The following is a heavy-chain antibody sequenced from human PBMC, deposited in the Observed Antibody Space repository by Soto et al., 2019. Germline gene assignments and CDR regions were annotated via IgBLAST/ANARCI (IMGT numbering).Heavy chain of an antibody. J-gene: IGHJ6*02. V-gene: IGHV3-23*01. CDR1: GFTFSSYA. Sequence: GGSLRLSCAASGFTFSSYAMSWVRQAPGKGLEWVSAISGSGGSTYYADSVKGRFTISRDNSKNTLYLQMNSLRAEDMAVYYCAKDQYYGCNLMYYYGMDVWGQGTTVTVSS. CDR3: AKDQYYGCNLMYYYGMDV. CDR2: ISGSGGST. D-gene: IGHD3-16*01.